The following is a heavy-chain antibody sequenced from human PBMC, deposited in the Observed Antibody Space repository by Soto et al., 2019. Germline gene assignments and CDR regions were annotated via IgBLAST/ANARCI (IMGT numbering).Heavy chain of an antibody. CDR3: ARVRKDMEWLRNIYYYYMDV. CDR1: GGSISSGGYY. J-gene: IGHJ6*03. Sequence: SETLSLTCTVSGGSISSGGYYWGWIRQHPGKGLEWIGYIYYSGSTYYNPSLKSRVTISVDTSKNQFSLKLSSVTAADTAVYYCARVRKDMEWLRNIYYYYMDVWGKGTSVTVSS. CDR2: IYYSGST. D-gene: IGHD5-12*01. V-gene: IGHV4-31*03.